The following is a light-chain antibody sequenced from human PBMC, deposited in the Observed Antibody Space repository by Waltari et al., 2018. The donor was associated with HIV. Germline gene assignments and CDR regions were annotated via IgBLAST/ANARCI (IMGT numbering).Light chain of an antibody. CDR1: QSTSRW. V-gene: IGKV1-5*03. J-gene: IGKJ3*01. Sequence: DIQMTQSPTTLSASVGDRVNITCRASQSTSRWLAWYQEKPGKAPKLLISRVSNLESGVPSRFSVSRSVTEFTLTSSSLQPDDFAVYYCQQYNNYLFTFGPGTKVDIK. CDR2: RVS. CDR3: QQYNNYLFT.